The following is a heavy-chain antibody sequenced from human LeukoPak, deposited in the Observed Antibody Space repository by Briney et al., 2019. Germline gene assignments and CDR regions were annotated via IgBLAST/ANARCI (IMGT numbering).Heavy chain of an antibody. CDR3: ARGDDTSGYFYCYFDY. Sequence: PGGSLRLSCAASGFTFSSYPMHWVRQAPGKGLEWVAVISYDGSNKYYADSVKGRFTISRDNSKNTLYLQMNSLRAEDTAVYYCARGDDTSGYFYCYFDYWGQGTLVTVSS. D-gene: IGHD3-22*01. J-gene: IGHJ4*02. CDR1: GFTFSSYP. CDR2: ISYDGSNK. V-gene: IGHV3-30-3*01.